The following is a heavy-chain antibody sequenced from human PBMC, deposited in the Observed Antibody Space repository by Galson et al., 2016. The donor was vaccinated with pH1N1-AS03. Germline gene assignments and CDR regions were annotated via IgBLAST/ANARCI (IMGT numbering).Heavy chain of an antibody. Sequence: SETLSLTCSVPNGSISRFYWYWIRQPAGKTLEWIGRIYTSGSTNYNPSLKSRVTMSVDASKNQFSLKMTSMTAADTGVYYCARPTGVDWTNRYYSYMDVWGKGTRVTVSS. CDR2: IYTSGST. D-gene: IGHD3-9*01. CDR1: NGSISRFY. J-gene: IGHJ6*03. CDR3: ARPTGVDWTNRYYSYMDV. V-gene: IGHV4-4*07.